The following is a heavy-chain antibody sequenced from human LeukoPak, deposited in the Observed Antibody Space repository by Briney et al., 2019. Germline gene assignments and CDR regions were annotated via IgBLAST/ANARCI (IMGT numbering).Heavy chain of an antibody. J-gene: IGHJ5*02. Sequence: GASVKVSCKASGYTFTGYYMHWVRQAPGQGLEWMGRINPNSGGTNYAQKFQGRVTMTRDTSISTAYMELSRLRSDDTAVYYCARVRHSTYYYDSSGYYPNWFDPWGPGTLVTVSS. D-gene: IGHD3-22*01. CDR2: INPNSGGT. V-gene: IGHV1-2*06. CDR3: ARVRHSTYYYDSSGYYPNWFDP. CDR1: GYTFTGYY.